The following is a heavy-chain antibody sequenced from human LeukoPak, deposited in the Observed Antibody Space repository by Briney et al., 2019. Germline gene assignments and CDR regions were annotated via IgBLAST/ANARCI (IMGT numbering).Heavy chain of an antibody. Sequence: PGGSLRLSCAASGFTFSSYSMNWVRQAPGKGLEWVSYISSSSTIYYADSVKGRFTISRDNAKNSLYLQMNSLRAEDTAVYYCASDSSGYYWGQGTLVTVSS. V-gene: IGHV3-48*04. CDR3: ASDSSGYY. D-gene: IGHD3-22*01. CDR1: GFTFSSYS. J-gene: IGHJ4*02. CDR2: ISSSSTI.